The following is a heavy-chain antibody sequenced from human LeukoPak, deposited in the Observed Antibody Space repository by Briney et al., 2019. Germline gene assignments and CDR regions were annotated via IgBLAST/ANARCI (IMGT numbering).Heavy chain of an antibody. Sequence: GGSLRLSRAASGFTFSSYSMNWVRQAPGKGLEWVSYISSSSSTIYYADSVKGRFTISRDNAKNSLYLQMNSLRDEDTAVYYCARDLWIQLWSRYYYYGMDVWGQGTTVTVSS. D-gene: IGHD5-18*01. CDR2: ISSSSSTI. J-gene: IGHJ6*02. CDR1: GFTFSSYS. CDR3: ARDLWIQLWSRYYYYGMDV. V-gene: IGHV3-48*02.